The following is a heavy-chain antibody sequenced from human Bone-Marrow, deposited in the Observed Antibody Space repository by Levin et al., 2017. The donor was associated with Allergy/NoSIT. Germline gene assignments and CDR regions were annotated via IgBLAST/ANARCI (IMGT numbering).Heavy chain of an antibody. Sequence: SETLSLTCSVFGGSFSGYKWSWIRQSPDKGLEWIGEIDHSRSTHYSRSLRSRVTTSVSMDTSKNDFSLQLTSVTAADTAVYYCARGLPYYGSGSYYTWFDVWGQGTLVTVSS. CDR2: IDHSRST. CDR1: GGSFSGYK. V-gene: IGHV4-34*01. J-gene: IGHJ5*02. D-gene: IGHD3-10*01. CDR3: ARGLPYYGSGSYYTWFDV.